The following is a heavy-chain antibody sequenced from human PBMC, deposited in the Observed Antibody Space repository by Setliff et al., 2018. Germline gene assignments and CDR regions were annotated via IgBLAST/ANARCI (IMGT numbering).Heavy chain of an antibody. J-gene: IGHJ4*02. D-gene: IGHD3-10*01. Sequence: PSETLSLTCTVSGYSIGSGYYWGWIRQPPGKGLEWIGSIYHSGSTNYNPSLKSRVTISVDKSKNQFSLKLSSVTAADTAVYYCAIPSMVRGVIITPLGYWGQGTLVTVSS. CDR2: IYHSGST. V-gene: IGHV4-38-2*02. CDR3: AIPSMVRGVIITPLGY. CDR1: GYSIGSGYY.